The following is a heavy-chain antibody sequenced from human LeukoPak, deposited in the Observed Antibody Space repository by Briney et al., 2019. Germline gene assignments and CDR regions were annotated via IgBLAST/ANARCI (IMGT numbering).Heavy chain of an antibody. J-gene: IGHJ5*02. D-gene: IGHD5-18*01. Sequence: SETLSLTCAVYGGSFSGYYWSWIRQPPGKGLEWIGEINHSGSTNYNPSLKSRVTISVDTSKNQFSLKLSSVTAADTAVYYCARGSGSGGYSYGGRDNWFDPWGQGTLVTVSS. CDR3: ARGSGSGGYSYGGRDNWFDP. V-gene: IGHV4-34*01. CDR2: INHSGST. CDR1: GGSFSGYY.